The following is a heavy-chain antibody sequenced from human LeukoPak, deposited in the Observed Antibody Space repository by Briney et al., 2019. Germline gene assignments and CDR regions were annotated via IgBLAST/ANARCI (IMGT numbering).Heavy chain of an antibody. CDR2: LYVSGSI. V-gene: IGHV4-4*07. J-gene: IGHJ4*01. Sequence: SETLSVTCTVSGGSISTYYWSWVRQPAGKGLEWIGRLYVSGSIDYNPSLKSRITISVDKSKNQFSLKLTSVTAADTAVYYCARQGGLGTPASGSLEAFDYWGQGTLVTVSS. D-gene: IGHD4-23*01. CDR3: ARQGGLGTPASGSLEAFDY. CDR1: GGSISTYY.